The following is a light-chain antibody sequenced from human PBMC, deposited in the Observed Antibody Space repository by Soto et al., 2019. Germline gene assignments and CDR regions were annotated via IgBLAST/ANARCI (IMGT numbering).Light chain of an antibody. J-gene: IGLJ3*02. CDR1: SSNIGAPYD. V-gene: IGLV1-40*01. CDR2: GNT. Sequence: QSVLTQPPSVSGAPGQRVTISCTGRSSNIGAPYDVHWYQQLPGTAPKLLIYGNTNRPSGVPDRFSASRSGTSASLAITGLQAEDEADYYCQSYDSSLSGWVFGGGTKLTVL. CDR3: QSYDSSLSGWV.